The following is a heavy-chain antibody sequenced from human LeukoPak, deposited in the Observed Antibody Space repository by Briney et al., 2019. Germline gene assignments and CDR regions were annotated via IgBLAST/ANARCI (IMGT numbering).Heavy chain of an antibody. CDR1: GGSISSYY. Sequence: PSETLSLTCTVSGGSISSYYWSWIRQPPGKGLEWIGYIYYSGSTNYNPSLKSRVTISVDTSKNQFSLKLSSVAAADTAVYYCARSVTMVRNYYYGMDVWGKGTTVTVSS. CDR3: ARSVTMVRNYYYGMDV. J-gene: IGHJ6*04. D-gene: IGHD3-10*01. CDR2: IYYSGST. V-gene: IGHV4-59*01.